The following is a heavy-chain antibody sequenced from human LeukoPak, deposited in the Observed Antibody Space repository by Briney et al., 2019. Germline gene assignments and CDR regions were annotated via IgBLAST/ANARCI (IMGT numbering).Heavy chain of an antibody. Sequence: GGSLRLSCAASGFTFSSYGMHWVRQAPGKGPEWVAFIRYDGSNKYYADSVKGRFTISRDNSKNTLYLQMNSLRAEDTAVYYCARGDDYTQYYFDYWGQGTLVTVSS. CDR1: GFTFSSYG. CDR2: IRYDGSNK. D-gene: IGHD4-11*01. V-gene: IGHV3-30*02. J-gene: IGHJ4*02. CDR3: ARGDDYTQYYFDY.